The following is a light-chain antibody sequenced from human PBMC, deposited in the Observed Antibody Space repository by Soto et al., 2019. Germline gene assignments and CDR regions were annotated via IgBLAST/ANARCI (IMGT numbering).Light chain of an antibody. V-gene: IGKV1-39*01. J-gene: IGKJ1*01. Sequence: DIQMTQSPSSLSASVGDRVTITCRAKESVSSYVNWYQQKPGKAPKLLIYAASSLQSGVPAKFSGSGSVTDFTLTISGLQPEDFATYYCQQSYSKWTFGQGTKVEIK. CDR3: QQSYSKWT. CDR2: AAS. CDR1: ESVSSY.